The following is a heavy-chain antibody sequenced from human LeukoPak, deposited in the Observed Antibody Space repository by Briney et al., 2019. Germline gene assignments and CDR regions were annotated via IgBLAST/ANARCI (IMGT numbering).Heavy chain of an antibody. J-gene: IGHJ4*02. CDR3: AKTAYYDSSGYTNDY. Sequence: PGGSLRLSCAASGFTFSSYAMSWVRQAPGKGLEWVSSISGSGGSTYYADSVKGRFTISRDNSKNTLYLQMNSLRAEDTAVYYCAKTAYYDSSGYTNDYWGQGTLVTVSS. V-gene: IGHV3-23*01. D-gene: IGHD3-22*01. CDR2: ISGSGGST. CDR1: GFTFSSYA.